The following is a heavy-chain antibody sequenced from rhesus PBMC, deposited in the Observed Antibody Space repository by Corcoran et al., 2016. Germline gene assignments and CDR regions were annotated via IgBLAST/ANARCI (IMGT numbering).Heavy chain of an antibody. J-gene: IGHJ5-2*02. CDR3: ARMWSTTVTPDV. V-gene: IGHV4-165*02. D-gene: IGHD4-35*01. Sequence: QVQLQESGPGLVKPSETLSLTCAVSGGSISGYYWNWIRQPPGKGLEWIGYSGGSRGSTYYNPPRTSRVTISTDTSKNQFSLKLSSVAAADTAVYYCARMWSTTVTPDVWGRGVLVTVSS. CDR2: SGGSRGST. CDR1: GGSISGYY.